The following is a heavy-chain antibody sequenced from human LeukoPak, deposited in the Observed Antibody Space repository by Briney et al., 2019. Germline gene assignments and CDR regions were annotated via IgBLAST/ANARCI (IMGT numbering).Heavy chain of an antibody. CDR2: INYGGTT. D-gene: IGHD2/OR15-2a*01. Sequence: SETLSLTCTVAGSSISNYYWSWVRQPPGEGLEWIGHINYGGTTNYNPSLKTRVTISIDTSKNQFSLKLSSVTAADTAVYYCARGPRSIDYWGQGTLVTVSS. V-gene: IGHV4-59*01. CDR3: ARGPRSIDY. CDR1: GSSISNYY. J-gene: IGHJ4*02.